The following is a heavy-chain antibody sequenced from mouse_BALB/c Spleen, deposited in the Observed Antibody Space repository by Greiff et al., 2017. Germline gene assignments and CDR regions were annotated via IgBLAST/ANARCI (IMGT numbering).Heavy chain of an antibody. CDR1: GYTFTSYT. CDR2: INPSSGYT. J-gene: IGHJ1*01. V-gene: IGHV1-4*02. Sequence: VHLVESAAELARPGASVKMSCKASGYTFTSYTMHWVKQRPGQGLEWIGYINPSSGYTEYNQKFKDKTTLTADKSSSTAYMQLSSLTSEDSAVYYCARARRTYWYFDVWGAGTTVTVSS. CDR3: ARARRTYWYFDV. D-gene: IGHD3-3*01.